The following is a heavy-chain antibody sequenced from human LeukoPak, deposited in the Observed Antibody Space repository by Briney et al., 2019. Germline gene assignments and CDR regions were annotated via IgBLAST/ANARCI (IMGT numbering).Heavy chain of an antibody. CDR1: GFTFSSYS. V-gene: IGHV3-15*01. J-gene: IGHJ4*02. CDR3: ATEKDTMVTTY. D-gene: IGHD3-10*01. Sequence: GGSLRLSCAASGFTFSSYSMNWVRQAPGKGLEWVGRIKTETDGGTTDYGAPVKGRITISRDDSRDTLYLQMNSLKTEDTAVYFCATEKDTMVTTYWGQGTLVTVSS. CDR2: IKTETDGGTT.